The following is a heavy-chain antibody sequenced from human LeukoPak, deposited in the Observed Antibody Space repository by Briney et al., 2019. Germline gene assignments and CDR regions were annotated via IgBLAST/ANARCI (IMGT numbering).Heavy chain of an antibody. V-gene: IGHV3-7*01. J-gene: IGHJ5*02. CDR1: GFTFSSYW. CDR2: IKQDGSEK. D-gene: IGHD4-17*01. CDR3: ARAPGEGWFDP. Sequence: GGSLRLSCAASGFTFSSYWWSWVRQPPGKGLEWVASIKQDGSEKYYVDSVKGRFIISRDNAKNSLYLQMNSLRAEDTALYYCARAPGEGWFDPWGQGTLVTVSS.